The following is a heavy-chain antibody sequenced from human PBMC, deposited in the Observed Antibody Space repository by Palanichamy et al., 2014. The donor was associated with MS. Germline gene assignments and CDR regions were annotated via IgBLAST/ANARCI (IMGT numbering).Heavy chain of an antibody. J-gene: IGHJ3*02. D-gene: IGHD1-26*01. CDR2: ITSSSSAI. CDR1: GFTFSSYS. V-gene: IGHV3-48*02. CDR3: ARDVIVGPTINAFDI. Sequence: EVQLVEVWGRLGTAGGSLRLSCAASGFTFSSYSMDWVRQAPGKGLEWVSYITSSSSAIYYADSVKGRFTISRDNAKNSLYLQMNSLRDEDTAVYYCARDVIVGPTINAFDIWGQGTMVTVSA.